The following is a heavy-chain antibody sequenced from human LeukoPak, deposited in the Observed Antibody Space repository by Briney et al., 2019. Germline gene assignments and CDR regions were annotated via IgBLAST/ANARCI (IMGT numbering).Heavy chain of an antibody. CDR3: ARGGNDYGDYFFDY. CDR1: GYTFNNYG. D-gene: IGHD4-17*01. Sequence: ASVKVSCKASGYTFNNYGINWVRQAPEQGLEWMGWSGAYSGDTKYAQKFQGRVTMNTDTSTSTAYMELRSLRSDDTAVYYCARGGNDYGDYFFDYWGQGTLVTVSS. J-gene: IGHJ4*02. V-gene: IGHV1-18*01. CDR2: SGAYSGDT.